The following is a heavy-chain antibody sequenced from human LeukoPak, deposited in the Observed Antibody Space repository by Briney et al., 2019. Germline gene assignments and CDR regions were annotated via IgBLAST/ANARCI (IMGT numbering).Heavy chain of an antibody. V-gene: IGHV3-30*02. CDR2: IRYDGSDK. D-gene: IGHD6-19*01. Sequence: SGGPLRLSCAASGFTFSNFGMHWVRQAPGKGLEWAAFIRYDGSDKYYADSVKGRFSISRDHSKNTLYLEMNSLRAEDTAVYYCARNSSGRFDNWGQGTLVTVSS. CDR3: ARNSSGRFDN. CDR1: GFTFSNFG. J-gene: IGHJ4*02.